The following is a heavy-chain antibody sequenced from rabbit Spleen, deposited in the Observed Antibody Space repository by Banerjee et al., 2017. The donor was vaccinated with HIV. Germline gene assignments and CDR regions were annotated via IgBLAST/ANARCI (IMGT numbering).Heavy chain of an antibody. Sequence: QEQLVESGGGLVQPGGSLKLSCKASGFDFNTYSMSWVRQAPGKGLEWIACIEGGSSTFSYFASWAKGRFTCSKASSTTVTLQMTSLTAADTATYFCARDSGSSFSSYGMDLWGQGTLVTVS. V-gene: IGHV1S45*01. J-gene: IGHJ6*01. CDR1: GFDFNTYS. CDR3: ARDSGSSFSSYGMDL. CDR2: IEGGSSTFS. D-gene: IGHD8-1*01.